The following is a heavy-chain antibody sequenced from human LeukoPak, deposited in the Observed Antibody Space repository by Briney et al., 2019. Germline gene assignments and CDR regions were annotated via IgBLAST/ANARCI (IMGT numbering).Heavy chain of an antibody. Sequence: PGGSLRLSCAASGFTFSSYSMNWVRQAPGKGLEWVSSISSSSSYIYYADSVKGRFTISRDNAKNSLYLQMNSLRAEDTAVYYCASVVYGYYDFWSGYEITDYRGQGTLVTVSS. CDR1: GFTFSSYS. J-gene: IGHJ4*02. V-gene: IGHV3-21*01. CDR3: ASVVYGYYDFWSGYEITDY. D-gene: IGHD3-3*01. CDR2: ISSSSSYI.